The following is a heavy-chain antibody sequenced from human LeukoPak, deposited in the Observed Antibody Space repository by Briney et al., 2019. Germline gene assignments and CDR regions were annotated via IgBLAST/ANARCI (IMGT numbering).Heavy chain of an antibody. D-gene: IGHD2-8*01. CDR3: ARGPNHYYYMDV. CDR2: INPGGGVT. V-gene: IGHV1-2*02. Sequence: GASVKVSCKASGYTFTGYYMHWVRQAPGQGLEWMGWINPGGGVTKSAQRFQGRVTMTTDKSINTVYMELNRLTSDDTAVYFCARGPNHYYYMDVWGKGTTVTVSS. J-gene: IGHJ6*03. CDR1: GYTFTGYY.